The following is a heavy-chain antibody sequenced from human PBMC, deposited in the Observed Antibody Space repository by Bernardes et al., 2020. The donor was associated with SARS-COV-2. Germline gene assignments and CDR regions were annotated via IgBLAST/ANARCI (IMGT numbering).Heavy chain of an antibody. CDR1: AFTSSIYS. J-gene: IGHJ3*01. Sequence: SLTLSCEPSAFTSSIYSLHWVRQPPGKGLEWLAIISYAEIPRYNADSVRGRLTISRDNSKNTPYLQMHSLRPEDTAVYYCAREWDDSRSSDFDVWGQGTMVTVSS. CDR2: ISYAEIPR. D-gene: IGHD3-22*01. CDR3: AREWDDSRSSDFDV. V-gene: IGHV3-30-3*01.